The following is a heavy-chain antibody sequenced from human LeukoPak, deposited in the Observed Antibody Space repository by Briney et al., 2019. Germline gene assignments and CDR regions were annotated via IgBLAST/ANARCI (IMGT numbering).Heavy chain of an antibody. CDR2: ISVYNGNT. J-gene: IGHJ4*02. CDR3: ARTCSSSSCYMVH. V-gene: IGHV1-18*01. CDR1: GYTFANFG. Sequence: ASVKVSCKASGYTFANFGITWLRQAPGQGLEWMGWISVYNGNTNYAQNLQGRVTLTTDTSTSTAYMELRSLRSDDTALYYCARTCSSSSCYMVHWGQGTLATVSS. D-gene: IGHD2-2*02.